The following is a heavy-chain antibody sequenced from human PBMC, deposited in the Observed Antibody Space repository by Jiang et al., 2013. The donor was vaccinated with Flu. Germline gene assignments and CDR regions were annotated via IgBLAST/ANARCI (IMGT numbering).Heavy chain of an antibody. CDR3: ARLMLSDYDFWSGYPFDY. D-gene: IGHD3-3*01. Sequence: CKGSGYSFTSYWIGWVRQMPGKGLEWMGIIYPGDSDTRYSPSFQGQVTISADKSISTAYLQWSSLKASDTAMYYCARLMLSDYDFWSGYPFDYWGQGTLVTVSS. V-gene: IGHV5-51*01. CDR2: IYPGDSDT. J-gene: IGHJ4*02. CDR1: GYSFTSYW.